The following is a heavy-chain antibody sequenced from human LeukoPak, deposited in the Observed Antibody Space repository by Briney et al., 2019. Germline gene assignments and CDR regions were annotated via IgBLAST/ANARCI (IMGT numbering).Heavy chain of an antibody. J-gene: IGHJ6*02. CDR3: ARDIGLAAAEYGMDV. CDR2: IRYDGTNK. V-gene: IGHV3-30*02. CDR1: GFTFNYYG. Sequence: GGSLRLSCAASGFTFNYYGMHWVRQAPGKGLEWVAFIRYDGTNKYYADSVKGRFTISRDNSKNTVFLQMNSLRAEDTAVYYCARDIGLAAAEYGMDVWGQGTTVTVSS. D-gene: IGHD6-13*01.